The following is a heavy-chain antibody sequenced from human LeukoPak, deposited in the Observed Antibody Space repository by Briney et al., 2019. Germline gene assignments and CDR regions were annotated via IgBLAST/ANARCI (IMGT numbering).Heavy chain of an antibody. Sequence: PSETLSLTCTASGGSISSYYWSWIRQPPGKGLEWIGYIYTSGSTNYNPSLKSRVTISVDTSKNQFSLKLSSVTAADTAVYYCARGLSPYYYYYMDVWGKGTTVTVSS. V-gene: IGHV4-4*09. CDR3: ARGLSPYYYYYMDV. CDR2: IYTSGST. J-gene: IGHJ6*03. D-gene: IGHD3-16*01. CDR1: GGSISSYY.